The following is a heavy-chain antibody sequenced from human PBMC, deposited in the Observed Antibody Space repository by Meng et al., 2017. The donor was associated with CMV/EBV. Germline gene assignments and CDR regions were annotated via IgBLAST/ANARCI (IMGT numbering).Heavy chain of an antibody. Sequence: QGRLQQWGAGLLKPSATLSLTCAFYGGSFSGYYWSWIRQPPGKGLEWIGEINHSGSTNYNPSLKSRVTISVDTSKNQFSLKLSSVTAADTAVYYCASSLTYPDYWGQGTLVTVSS. CDR2: INHSGST. CDR1: GGSFSGYY. CDR3: ASSLTYPDY. V-gene: IGHV4-34*01. J-gene: IGHJ4*02. D-gene: IGHD2-15*01.